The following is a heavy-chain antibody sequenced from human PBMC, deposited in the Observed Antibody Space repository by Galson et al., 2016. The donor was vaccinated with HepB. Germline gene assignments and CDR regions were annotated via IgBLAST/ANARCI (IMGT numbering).Heavy chain of an antibody. V-gene: IGHV5-51*01. CDR1: GYSFTSYW. Sequence: SGAEVKKPGESLKISCKGSGYSFTSYWNAWVRQMPGKGLEWMGIIYPGDSETRYSPPFQGQVTISADNSISTAYLQMNSLKTEDTAVYYCAGGLSGKENDIHHWGQGTLVTVST. CDR3: AGGLSGKENDIHH. J-gene: IGHJ1*01. D-gene: IGHD1-1*01. CDR2: IYPGDSET.